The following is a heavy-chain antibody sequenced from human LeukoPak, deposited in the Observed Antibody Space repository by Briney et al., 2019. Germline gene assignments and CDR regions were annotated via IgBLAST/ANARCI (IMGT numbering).Heavy chain of an antibody. CDR3: AKGRYGSGSYQYYFDY. J-gene: IGHJ4*02. D-gene: IGHD3-10*01. CDR1: GFTFSSYA. V-gene: IGHV3-23*01. Sequence: GGSLRLSCAASGFTFSSYAMSWVRQAPGKGLEWVSAISVGGGSTYYADSVKGRFTISRDNSKNTLYLQMNSLRAEDTAVYYCAKGRYGSGSYQYYFDYWGQGTLVTVSS. CDR2: ISVGGGST.